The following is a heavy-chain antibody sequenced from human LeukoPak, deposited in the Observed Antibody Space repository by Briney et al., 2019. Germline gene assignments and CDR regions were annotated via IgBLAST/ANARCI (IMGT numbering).Heavy chain of an antibody. J-gene: IGHJ6*03. D-gene: IGHD2-21*02. CDR3: TIVVVTATKNLYYYMDV. Sequence: PGGSLRLSCAASGFTFSGSAMHWVRQASGKGLEWVGRIRSKANSYATAYAASVKGRFTISRDDSKNTGYLQMNSLKTEDTAVYYCTIVVVTATKNLYYYMDVWGKGTTVTVSS. CDR1: GFTFSGSA. CDR2: IRSKANSYAT. V-gene: IGHV3-73*01.